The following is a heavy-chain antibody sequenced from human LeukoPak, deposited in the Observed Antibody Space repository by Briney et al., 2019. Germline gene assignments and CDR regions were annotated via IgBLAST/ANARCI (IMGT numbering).Heavy chain of an antibody. D-gene: IGHD2-8*02. Sequence: GGSLRLSCAASGFTFSSYGMHWVRQAPGKGLEWVAFIRYDGSNKYYADSVKGRFTISRDNAKNSLYLQMNSLRAEDTAVYYCASQGGVYYYYMDVWGKGTTVTVSS. V-gene: IGHV3-30*02. J-gene: IGHJ6*03. CDR2: IRYDGSNK. CDR3: ASQGGVYYYYMDV. CDR1: GFTFSSYG.